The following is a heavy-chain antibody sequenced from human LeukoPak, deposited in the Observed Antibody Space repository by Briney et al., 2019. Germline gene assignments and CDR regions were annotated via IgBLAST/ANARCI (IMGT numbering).Heavy chain of an antibody. CDR3: ARVNPRGGGNLPGAY. J-gene: IGHJ4*02. CDR2: INPNSGGT. Sequence: ASVKVSCKASGYSFTGYYMHWVRQAPGLELEWMGWINPNSGGTNYAQKFQGRVTMTRDTSISTAYMELSRLISDDTAVYYCARVNPRGGGNLPGAYWGQGTLVTVSS. V-gene: IGHV1-2*02. D-gene: IGHD4-23*01. CDR1: GYSFTGYY.